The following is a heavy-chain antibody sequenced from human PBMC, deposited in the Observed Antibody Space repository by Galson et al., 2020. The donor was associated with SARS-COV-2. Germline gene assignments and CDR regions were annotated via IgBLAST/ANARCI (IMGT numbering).Heavy chain of an antibody. J-gene: IGHJ4*02. CDR1: GPPFRRYA. D-gene: IGHD3-16*01. CDR2: IRGNGDNI. V-gene: IGHV3-23*01. Sequence: GGSLRLSCAASGPPFRRYAMSWVRQAPGKGLEWVSVIRGNGDNIHYADSVQGRLTISRDDSKDTLYLQMNDLRAEDTAVYYCASMGQCRVLVSMEFYFTYWGLGTLVTVS. CDR3: ASMGQCRVLVSMEFYFTY.